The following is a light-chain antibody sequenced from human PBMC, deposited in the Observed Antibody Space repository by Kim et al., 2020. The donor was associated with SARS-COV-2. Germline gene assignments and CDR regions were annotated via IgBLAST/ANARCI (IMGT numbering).Light chain of an antibody. V-gene: IGLV1-44*01. CDR3: AAWDDSLSGVV. CDR1: SANIGSNN. J-gene: IGLJ2*01. Sequence: GQRVTISCSGTSANIGSNNVNWYQQLPARAPNLVIFSDDKRPSGVPDRFSGSKSGTSASLAISGLQSEDEEDYYCAAWDDSLSGVVFGGGTQLTVL. CDR2: SDD.